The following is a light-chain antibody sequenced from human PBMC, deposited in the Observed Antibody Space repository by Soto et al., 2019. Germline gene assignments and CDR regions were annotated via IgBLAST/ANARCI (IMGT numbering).Light chain of an antibody. V-gene: IGLV2-8*01. CDR3: CSSGGSPTYV. CDR1: SSDVGGYNY. Sequence: QSALTQPPSASWSPGQSVAISCTGTSSDVGGYNYVSWYQQHPGKAPKLMIYEVNKRPSGVSNRFSGSKSGNTASLTISGLKVEDEADYYCCSSGGSPTYVFGTGTKLTVL. CDR2: EVN. J-gene: IGLJ1*01.